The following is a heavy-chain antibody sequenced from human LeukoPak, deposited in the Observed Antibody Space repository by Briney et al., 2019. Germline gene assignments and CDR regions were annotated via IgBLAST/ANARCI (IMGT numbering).Heavy chain of an antibody. CDR2: ISSSSSAI. D-gene: IGHD1-26*01. J-gene: IGHJ4*02. CDR1: GLTFSSYS. CDR3: ARVGGATPDY. Sequence: GGSLRLSCAAPGLTFSSYSMNWVRQAPGKGLEWVSYISSSSSAIYYADSVKGRFTISRDNAKNSLYLQMNSLRAEDTAVYYCARVGGATPDYWGQGTLVTVSS. V-gene: IGHV3-48*01.